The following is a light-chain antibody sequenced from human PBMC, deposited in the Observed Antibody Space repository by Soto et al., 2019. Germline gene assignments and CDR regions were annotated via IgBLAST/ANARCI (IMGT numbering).Light chain of an antibody. CDR1: QSISSY. Sequence: DIPMTQSPSSLSASVGDRVTITCRASQSISSYLNWYQQKPGKAPKLLIYAASSLQSGVPSRFSGSGSGTDFTLTISSLQPEDFATYYCQLPGTFGPGTKVDIK. J-gene: IGKJ3*01. V-gene: IGKV1-39*01. CDR2: AAS. CDR3: QLPGT.